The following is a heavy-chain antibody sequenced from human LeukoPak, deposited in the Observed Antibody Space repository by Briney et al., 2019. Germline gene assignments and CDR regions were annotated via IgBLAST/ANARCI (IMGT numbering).Heavy chain of an antibody. Sequence: SETLSLTCTVSGGSISSYYWSWIRQPPGKGLEWIGEINHSGSTNYNPSLKSRVTISVDTSKNQFSLKLSSVTAADTAVYYCARGRSNYVQRRWFDPWGQGTLVTVSS. CDR3: ARGRSNYVQRRWFDP. J-gene: IGHJ5*02. CDR2: INHSGST. CDR1: GGSISSYY. V-gene: IGHV4-34*01. D-gene: IGHD4-4*01.